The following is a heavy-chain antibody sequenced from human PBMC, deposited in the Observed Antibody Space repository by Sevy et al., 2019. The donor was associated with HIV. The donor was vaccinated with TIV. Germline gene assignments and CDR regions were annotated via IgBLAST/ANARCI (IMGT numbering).Heavy chain of an antibody. V-gene: IGHV5-51*07. D-gene: IGHD4-17*01. CDR1: GYIFTSYW. J-gene: IGHJ6*02. CDR3: ARHHASYGVTGYYYYYGFDV. CDR2: IYPDDSDT. Sequence: GESLKISCKGSGYIFTSYWIGWVHQMPGRGLEWMGIIYPDDSDTRYSPSFEGQVTISADKSISTAYLQWSSLKASDTAIYYCARHHASYGVTGYYYYYGFDVWGQGTTVTVSS.